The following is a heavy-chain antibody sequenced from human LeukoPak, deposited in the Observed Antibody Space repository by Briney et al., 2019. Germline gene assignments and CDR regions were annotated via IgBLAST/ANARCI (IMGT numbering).Heavy chain of an antibody. Sequence: GSLRLSCAASGFTVSSNCMSWIRQPPGKGLEWIGEINHSGSTNYNPSPKSRVTISVDTSKNQFSLKLSSVTAADTAVYYCARAPRRYGSGSYFDYWGQGTLVTVSS. CDR1: GFTVSSNC. J-gene: IGHJ4*02. CDR3: ARAPRRYGSGSYFDY. V-gene: IGHV4-34*01. CDR2: INHSGST. D-gene: IGHD3-10*01.